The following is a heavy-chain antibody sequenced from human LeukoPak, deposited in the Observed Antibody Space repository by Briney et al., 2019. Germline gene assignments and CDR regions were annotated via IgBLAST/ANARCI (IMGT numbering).Heavy chain of an antibody. V-gene: IGHV3-7*03. CDR3: ARDYFDSSGYDAFDI. D-gene: IGHD3-22*01. Sequence: GGSLRLSCAASGFTFSSYWMSWVRQAPGKGLEWVANIKQDGSEKYYVDSVKGRVTISRDKAKNSLYLQMNSLRAEDTAVYYCARDYFDSSGYDAFDIWGHGTMVTVSS. CDR2: IKQDGSEK. J-gene: IGHJ3*02. CDR1: GFTFSSYW.